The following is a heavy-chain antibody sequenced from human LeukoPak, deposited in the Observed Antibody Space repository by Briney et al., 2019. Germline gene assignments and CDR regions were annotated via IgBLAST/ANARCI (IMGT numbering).Heavy chain of an antibody. CDR1: GFTVSSNY. CDR3: ARCRYSYGYLDY. J-gene: IGHJ4*02. Sequence: PGGSPRLSCAASGFTVSSNYMSWVRQAPGKGLEWASVIYSGGSTYYADSVKGRFTVSRDNSKNTLYLQMNSLRAEDTAMYYCARCRYSYGYLDYWGQGTLVTVSS. CDR2: IYSGGST. V-gene: IGHV3-66*01. D-gene: IGHD5-18*01.